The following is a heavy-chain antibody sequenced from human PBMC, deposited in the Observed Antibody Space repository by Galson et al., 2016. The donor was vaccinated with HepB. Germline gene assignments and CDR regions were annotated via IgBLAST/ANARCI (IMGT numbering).Heavy chain of an antibody. CDR2: ISGSGLKA. V-gene: IGHV3-23*01. Sequence: LRLSCAASGFTFSTYAIAWVRQPPGKGLEWVSSISGSGLKAYYADSVKGRFSISRDNSKNTLYLEMNSLRAEDTAVYYCAKGGYCTSPSCYSYYYYGMDVWGPGTTVTVSS. J-gene: IGHJ6*02. D-gene: IGHD2-2*01. CDR3: AKGGYCTSPSCYSYYYYGMDV. CDR1: GFTFSTYA.